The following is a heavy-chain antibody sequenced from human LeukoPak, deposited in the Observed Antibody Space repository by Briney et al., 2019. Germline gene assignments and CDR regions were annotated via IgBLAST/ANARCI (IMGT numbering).Heavy chain of an antibody. V-gene: IGHV5-51*01. J-gene: IGHJ6*02. CDR1: GYSFTSYW. CDR2: IYPGDSDT. Sequence: GESLKVSCKGSGYSFTSYWIGWVRQMPGKGLEWMGIIYPGDSDTRYSPSFQGQVTISADKSISTAYLQWSSLKASDTAMYYCARDCCSSTSWQYGMAVWGQGTTVTVSS. D-gene: IGHD2-2*01. CDR3: ARDCCSSTSWQYGMAV.